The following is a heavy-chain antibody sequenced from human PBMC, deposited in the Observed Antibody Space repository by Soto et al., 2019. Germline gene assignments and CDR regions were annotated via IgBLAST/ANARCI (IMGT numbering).Heavy chain of an antibody. J-gene: IGHJ4*02. Sequence: EVQLVESGGGLVQPGGSLKLSCAASGFTFSGSVMHWVRQASGKGLEWVGHIGRKANSYATTYAASVKGRFSISRDDSEKTAYLQMNSLKTEDTAVYYCSSPDCSGDSCQRPNWGQGTLVTVSS. CDR3: SSPDCSGDSCQRPN. D-gene: IGHD2-15*01. V-gene: IGHV3-73*02. CDR2: IGRKANSYAT. CDR1: GFTFSGSV.